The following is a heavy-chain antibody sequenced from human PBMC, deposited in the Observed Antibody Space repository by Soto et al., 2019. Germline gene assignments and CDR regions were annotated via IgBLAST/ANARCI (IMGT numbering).Heavy chain of an antibody. CDR1: GGTFSSYA. Sequence: SVKVSCKASGGTFSSYAISWVRQAPGQGLEWMGGIIPIFGTADYAQKFQGRVTITADESTSTAYMELSSLRSEDTAVYYCASLIAAAGPSLNPRCYYGMDVWCQGTTLTVSS. J-gene: IGHJ6*02. V-gene: IGHV1-69*13. CDR2: IIPIFGTA. CDR3: ASLIAAAGPSLNPRCYYGMDV. D-gene: IGHD6-13*01.